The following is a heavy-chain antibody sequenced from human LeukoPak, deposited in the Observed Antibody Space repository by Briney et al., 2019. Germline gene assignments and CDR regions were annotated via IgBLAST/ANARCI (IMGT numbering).Heavy chain of an antibody. J-gene: IGHJ6*03. V-gene: IGHV3-21*04. D-gene: IGHD2-15*01. CDR3: ARGYCSGGSCYSYYYYNYMDV. Sequence: GGSLRLSCAASGFTFSSYSMNWVRQAPGKGLEWVSSITSSSSYIYYADSVKGRFTISRDNAKNSLYLQMNSLRAEDTAVYYCARGYCSGGSCYSYYYYNYMDVWGKGTTVTVSS. CDR2: ITSSSSYI. CDR1: GFTFSSYS.